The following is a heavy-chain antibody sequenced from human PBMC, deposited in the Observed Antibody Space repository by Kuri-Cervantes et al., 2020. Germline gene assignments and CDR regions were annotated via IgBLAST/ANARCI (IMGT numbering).Heavy chain of an antibody. V-gene: IGHV4-61*02. CDR2: IYTSGST. CDR1: GGSISSGSYY. Sequence: SETLSLTCTVSGGSISSGSYYWSWIRQPAGKGLEWIGRIYTSGSTNYNPSLKSRVTISVDTSKNQFSLKLSSVTAADTAVYYCARDWTNSYGYYYGMDVWGQGTTVTVSS. J-gene: IGHJ6*02. CDR3: ARDWTNSYGYYYGMDV. D-gene: IGHD5-18*01.